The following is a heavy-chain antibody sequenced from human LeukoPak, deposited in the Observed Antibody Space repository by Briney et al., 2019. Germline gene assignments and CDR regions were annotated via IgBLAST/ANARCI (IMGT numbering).Heavy chain of an antibody. CDR3: AKDRSGGSDYGDY. D-gene: IGHD3-16*01. CDR2: ISYDGSKK. J-gene: IGHJ4*02. Sequence: GGSLRLSCAASGFTFSSYGMHWVREAPGKGVEWVAVISYDGSKKYYAESVKGRFTISRDNSKNTMYLQMNSLRVEDTAVYYCAKDRSGGSDYGDYWGQGTLVTVSS. V-gene: IGHV3-30*18. CDR1: GFTFSSYG.